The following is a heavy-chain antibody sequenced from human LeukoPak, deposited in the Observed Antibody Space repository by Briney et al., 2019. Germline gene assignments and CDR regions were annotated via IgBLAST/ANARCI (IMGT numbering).Heavy chain of an antibody. CDR2: ISASGEIL. J-gene: IGHJ1*01. V-gene: IGHV3-48*03. D-gene: IGHD2-2*01. CDR3: IPPAAGLHRTITTEYFQH. Sequence: GGSLRLTCVAAGLSFSNYDMYWVRQAPGKGLEWVAYISASGEILYYAASVKGRFTISRDNANRSVYLRMNSLRVEDTATYYCIPPAAGLHRTITTEYFQHWGQGAPVTVSS. CDR1: GLSFSNYD.